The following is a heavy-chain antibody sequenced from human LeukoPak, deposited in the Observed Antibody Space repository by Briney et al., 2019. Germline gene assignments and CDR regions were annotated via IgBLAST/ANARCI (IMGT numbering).Heavy chain of an antibody. CDR3: AREEAAAARSWFDP. D-gene: IGHD6-13*01. CDR2: IIPIFGTA. Sequence: ASVKVSCKASGGTFSSYAISWVRQAPGQGLEWMGGIIPIFGTANYAQKFQGRVTITTDESTSTAYMELSSLRSEDTAVYYCAREEAAAARSWFDPWGQGTLVTVSS. CDR1: GGTFSSYA. V-gene: IGHV1-69*05. J-gene: IGHJ5*02.